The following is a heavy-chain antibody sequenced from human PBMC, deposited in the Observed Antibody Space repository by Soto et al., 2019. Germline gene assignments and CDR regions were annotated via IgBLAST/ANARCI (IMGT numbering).Heavy chain of an antibody. CDR1: GGTFSSYA. CDR3: ARGGDTAMGHFDY. V-gene: IGHV1-69*01. J-gene: IGHJ4*02. D-gene: IGHD5-18*01. CDR2: IIPIFGTA. Sequence: QVQLVQSGAEVKKPGSSVKVSCKASGGTFSSYAISWVRQAPGQGLEWMGGIIPIFGTANYAQKFQGRVTVSADESPSTAYMGLSSLRSEDTAVYYCARGGDTAMGHFDYWGQGTLVTVSS.